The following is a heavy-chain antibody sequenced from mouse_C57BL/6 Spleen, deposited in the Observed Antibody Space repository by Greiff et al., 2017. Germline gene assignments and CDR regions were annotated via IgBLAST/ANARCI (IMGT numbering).Heavy chain of an antibody. CDR1: GFTFTSYW. V-gene: IGHV1-74*01. D-gene: IGHD1-1*01. J-gene: IGHJ4*01. Sequence: QVQLQQPGAELVKPGASVKVSCKASGFTFTSYWMHWVKQRPGQGLEWIGRIHPSDSDPNSNQKFKGKATLTVDKSSSTSYMQLSSLTSEDSAVYYCAIPPHYCGSSSESMDYWGQGTSVTVSS. CDR2: IHPSDSDP. CDR3: AIPPHYCGSSSESMDY.